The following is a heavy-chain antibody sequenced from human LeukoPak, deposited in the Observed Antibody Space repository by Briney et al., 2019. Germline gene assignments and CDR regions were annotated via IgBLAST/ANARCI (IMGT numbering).Heavy chain of an antibody. CDR3: ARDSLEAAAGTFDY. D-gene: IGHD6-13*01. J-gene: IGHJ4*02. CDR2: IYYSGST. V-gene: IGHV4-31*03. Sequence: PSETLSLTCTVSGGSISSGGYYWSWIRQHPGKGLEWIGYIYYSGSTYYNPSLKSRVTISVDTSKNQFSLKLSSVTAADTAVYYCARDSLEAAAGTFDYWGQGALLTVSS. CDR1: GGSISSGGYY.